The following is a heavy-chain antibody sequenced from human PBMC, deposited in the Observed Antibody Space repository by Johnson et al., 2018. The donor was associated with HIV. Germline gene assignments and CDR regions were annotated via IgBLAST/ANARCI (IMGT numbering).Heavy chain of an antibody. J-gene: IGHJ3*02. CDR1: GFTFDDYG. D-gene: IGHD2-2*03. Sequence: EVQLVESGGGVVRPGGSLRLSCAASGFTFDDYGMSWVRQAPGKGLEWVSGINWNGGSTGYADSVKGRFTISRDNAKNSLYLQMNSLRAEDTALYYCARDGYCSSTSCYDDAFDIWGQGTMVTVSS. CDR3: ARDGYCSSTSCYDDAFDI. CDR2: INWNGGST. V-gene: IGHV3-20*04.